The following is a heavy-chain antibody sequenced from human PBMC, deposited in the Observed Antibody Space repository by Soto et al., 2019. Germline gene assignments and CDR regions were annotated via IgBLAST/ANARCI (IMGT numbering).Heavy chain of an antibody. D-gene: IGHD4-4*01. Sequence: ASVKVSCKASGFTFTSSAMQWVRQARGQRLEWIGWIVVGSGNTNYAQKFQERVTITRDMSTSTAYMELSSLRSEDTAVYYCAADKGALQFHMDVWGKGTTVTVSS. CDR2: IVVGSGNT. CDR3: AADKGALQFHMDV. V-gene: IGHV1-58*02. CDR1: GFTFTSSA. J-gene: IGHJ6*03.